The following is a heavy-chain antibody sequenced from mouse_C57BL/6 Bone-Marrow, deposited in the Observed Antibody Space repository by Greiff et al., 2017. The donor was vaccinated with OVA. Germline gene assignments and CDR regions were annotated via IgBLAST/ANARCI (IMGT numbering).Heavy chain of an antibody. J-gene: IGHJ1*03. CDR2: IYPGNGDT. CDR1: GYTFTSYN. CDR3: ARLGVITTVVGKRYFDV. Sequence: QVQLKESGAELVRPGASVKMSCKASGYTFTSYNMHWVKQTPRQGLEWIGAIYPGNGDTSYNQKFKGKATLTVDKSSSTAYMQLSSLTSEDSAVYFCARLGVITTVVGKRYFDVWGTGTTVTVSS. D-gene: IGHD1-1*01. V-gene: IGHV1-12*01.